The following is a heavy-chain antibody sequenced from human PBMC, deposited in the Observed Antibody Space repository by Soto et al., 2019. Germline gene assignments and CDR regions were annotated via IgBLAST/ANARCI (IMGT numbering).Heavy chain of an antibody. D-gene: IGHD3-22*01. CDR2: IWYGGSNK. V-gene: IGHV3-33*01. J-gene: IGHJ4*02. CDR3: ARGGYSDTSGSSSTSYSLAS. Sequence: PGGSLRLSCEASGFTFSSYGMHWVRQDPGKGLEWVAVIWYGGSNKYYADSVKGRFTISRDNSKNTLYLQMNSLRAEDTSVYHCARGGYSDTSGSSSTSYSLASWAQGTQVP. CDR1: GFTFSSYG.